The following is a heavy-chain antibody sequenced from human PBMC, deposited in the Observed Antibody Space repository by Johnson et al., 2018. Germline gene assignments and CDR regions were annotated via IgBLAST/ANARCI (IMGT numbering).Heavy chain of an antibody. CDR2: IYPGDSDT. D-gene: IGHD3-22*01. J-gene: IGHJ6*02. CDR3: ARHGEADLQQNYDSSGYNDYYYYGMDV. CDR1: GYSFTSSW. Sequence: EVQLVECGAEVKKPGESLMIACNGSGYSFTSSWIGWVRQMPGKGLEWMGIIYPGDSDTSYSPSFQGQVTISANKSISPPYLQCSSLKAPDTAMYYCARHGEADLQQNYDSSGYNDYYYYGMDVWGQGTTVTVSS. V-gene: IGHV5-51*01.